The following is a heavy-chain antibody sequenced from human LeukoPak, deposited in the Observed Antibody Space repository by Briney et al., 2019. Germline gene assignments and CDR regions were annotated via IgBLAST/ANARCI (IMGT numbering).Heavy chain of an antibody. J-gene: IGHJ5*02. D-gene: IGHD2-2*01. V-gene: IGHV1-46*01. Sequence: GASVKVSCKASGYTFTSYYMHWVRQAPGQGLEWMGIINPSGGSTSYAQKFQGRVTMTRDTSTSTVYMELSSLRSEDTAVYYCAGAQNRDQLPRNWFDPWGQGTLVTVSS. CDR2: INPSGGST. CDR1: GYTFTSYY. CDR3: AGAQNRDQLPRNWFDP.